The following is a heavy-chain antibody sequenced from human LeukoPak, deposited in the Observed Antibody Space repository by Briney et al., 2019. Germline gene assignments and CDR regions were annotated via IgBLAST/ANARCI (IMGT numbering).Heavy chain of an antibody. CDR3: ARGGNQYYDFWSGYTGWFDP. Sequence: GGSLRLSCAASGFTFSSYWMHWVRQAPGKVLVWVSRINSDGSSTSYADSVKGRFTISRDSAKNTLYLQMNSLRAEDTAVYYCARGGNQYYDFWSGYTGWFDPWGQGTLVTVSS. J-gene: IGHJ5*02. CDR1: GFTFSSYW. CDR2: INSDGSST. D-gene: IGHD3-3*01. V-gene: IGHV3-74*01.